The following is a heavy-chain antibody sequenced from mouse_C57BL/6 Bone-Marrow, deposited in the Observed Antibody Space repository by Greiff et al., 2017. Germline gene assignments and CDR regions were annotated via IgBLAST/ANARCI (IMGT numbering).Heavy chain of an antibody. Sequence: VQLKQSGAELVKPGASVKISCKASGYAFSSYWMTWVRQRPGKGLEWIGQIYPGDGDTNYTGKVKGKATLTADKSSSTAYMQLSSLASEDSAVYFCARGHYYGSVPWGQGTTLTVSS. CDR1: GYAFSSYW. CDR2: IYPGDGDT. J-gene: IGHJ2*01. CDR3: ARGHYYGSVP. V-gene: IGHV1-80*01. D-gene: IGHD1-1*01.